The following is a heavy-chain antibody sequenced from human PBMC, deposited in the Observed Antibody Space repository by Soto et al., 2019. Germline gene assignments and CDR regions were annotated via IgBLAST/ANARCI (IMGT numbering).Heavy chain of an antibody. CDR1: GYIFTTSW. Sequence: GESLKISCKGSGYIFTTSWITWVRQMPGKGLEWMGNIDPSDSSTNYSPSFQGHVTISADKSISTAYLQWSSLKASDTAMYYCARHYGSGNYYNYVLDVSAQGTSVIGSS. J-gene: IGHJ6*02. CDR2: IDPSDSST. V-gene: IGHV5-10-1*01. D-gene: IGHD3-10*01. CDR3: ARHYGSGNYYNYVLDV.